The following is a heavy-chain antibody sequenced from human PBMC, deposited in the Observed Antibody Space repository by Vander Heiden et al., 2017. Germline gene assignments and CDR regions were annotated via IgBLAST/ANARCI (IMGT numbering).Heavy chain of an antibody. CDR3: ARGLYSLDQFTSGWFCDC. J-gene: IGHJ4*02. CDR2: MYYSGST. D-gene: IGHD6-19*01. V-gene: IGHV4-39*01. Sequence: QLPLQESGPGLAKPSESLSLACSGSGASITSSSFSWGWSRQSPGKGLEWSGDMYYSGSTYYNPSLNSRATIARDTSRNQFSLSLTSVTAADTAVYYCARGLYSLDQFTSGWFCDCWRQGQLVIVSS. CDR1: GASITSSSFS.